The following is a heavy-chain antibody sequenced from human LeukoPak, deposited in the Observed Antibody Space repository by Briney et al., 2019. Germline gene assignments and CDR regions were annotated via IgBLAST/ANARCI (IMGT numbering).Heavy chain of an antibody. Sequence: SETLSLTCNVSGGSISSYFWTWIRQPAGKGLEWIGRIHASGATNYNSSLKSRVSMSVDTSKNQFSLKLTSVTAADTAVYFCARDGADVYGRAFDYRGQGTLVSVSS. D-gene: IGHD3-10*01. J-gene: IGHJ4*02. CDR2: IHASGAT. V-gene: IGHV4-4*07. CDR1: GGSISSYF. CDR3: ARDGADVYGRAFDY.